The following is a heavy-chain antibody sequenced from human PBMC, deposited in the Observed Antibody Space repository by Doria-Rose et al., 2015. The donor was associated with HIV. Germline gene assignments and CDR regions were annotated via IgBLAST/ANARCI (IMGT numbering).Heavy chain of an antibody. J-gene: IGHJ4*02. Sequence: ESGPVLVKPTETLTLTCTVSGVSLSSPGMGVSWIRQPPVKALEWLSDIFSDDERSYKTSLKSRLTISRGTSKSQVVLTMTDMDPVDTATYYCARIKSSRWYRKYYFDFWGQGTLVIVSA. CDR3: ARIKSSRWYRKYYFDF. CDR2: IFSDDER. V-gene: IGHV2-26*01. CDR1: GVSLSSPGMG. D-gene: IGHD6-13*01.